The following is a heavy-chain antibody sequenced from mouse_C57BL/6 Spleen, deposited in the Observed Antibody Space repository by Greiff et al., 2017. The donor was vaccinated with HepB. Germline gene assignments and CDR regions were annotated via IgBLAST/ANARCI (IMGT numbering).Heavy chain of an antibody. V-gene: IGHV1-59*01. CDR2: IDPSDSYT. CDR3: ARVGLRPGGGLYFDY. D-gene: IGHD2-12*01. CDR1: GYTFTSYW. J-gene: IGHJ2*01. Sequence: VQLQQPGAELVRPGTSVKLSCKASGYTFTSYWMHWVKQRPGQGLEWIGVIDPSDSYTNYNQKFKGKATLTVDTSSSTADMQLSSLTSEDSAVYYCARVGLRPGGGLYFDYWGQGTTLTVSS.